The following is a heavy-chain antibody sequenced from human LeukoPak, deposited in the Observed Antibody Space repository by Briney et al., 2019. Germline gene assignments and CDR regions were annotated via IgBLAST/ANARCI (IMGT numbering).Heavy chain of an antibody. CDR3: ARVRGYCSSTSCAGGPFDY. J-gene: IGHJ4*02. D-gene: IGHD2-2*01. CDR2: IYYSGST. CDR1: GGSISSYY. V-gene: IGHV4-59*01. Sequence: PSETRSLTCTVSGGSISSYYGSWIRQPPGKGLEWIGYIYYSGSTNYNPSLKSRVTISVDTSKNQFSLKLSSVTAADTAVYYCARVRGYCSSTSCAGGPFDYWGQGTLVTVSS.